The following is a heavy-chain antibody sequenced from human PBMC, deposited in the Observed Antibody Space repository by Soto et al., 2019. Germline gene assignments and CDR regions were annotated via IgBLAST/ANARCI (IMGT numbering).Heavy chain of an antibody. CDR1: GGSISSGGYS. Sequence: SETLSLTCAVSGGSISSGGYSWSWIRQPPGKGLEWIGYIYHSGSTYYNPSLKSRVTISVDRSKNQFSLKLSSVTAADTAVYYCARDRGAFDIWGQGTMVT. J-gene: IGHJ3*02. V-gene: IGHV4-30-2*01. CDR2: IYHSGST. CDR3: ARDRGAFDI.